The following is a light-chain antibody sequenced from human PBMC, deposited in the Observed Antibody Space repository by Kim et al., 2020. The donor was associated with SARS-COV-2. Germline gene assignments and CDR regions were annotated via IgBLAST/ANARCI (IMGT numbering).Light chain of an antibody. CDR3: LQHSAYPYT. CDR2: ATS. J-gene: IGKJ2*01. V-gene: IGKV1-17*03. CDR1: QGIGNY. Sequence: SASVGDRVTITCRASQGIGNYLAWFQQKPGKVPERLIYATSSLQSGVPSRFSGSGSGTKFTLTISSLQPEDFATYYCLQHSAYPYTFGQGTKVEI.